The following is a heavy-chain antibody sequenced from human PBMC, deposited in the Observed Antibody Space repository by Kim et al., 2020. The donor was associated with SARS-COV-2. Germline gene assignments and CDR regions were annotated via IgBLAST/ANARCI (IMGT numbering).Heavy chain of an antibody. J-gene: IGHJ4*02. CDR1: GYTFTTYT. CDR2: VSTNTGNP. Sequence: ASVKVSCKTSGYTFTTYTINWVRQAPGQGLEWMGWVSTNTGNPTYAQGFTGRFVFSLDTSVSTAYLQISTLKPEDTAVYYCVRGGITVAGSYWGQGTLVT. CDR3: VRGGITVAGSY. V-gene: IGHV7-4-1*02. D-gene: IGHD6-19*01.